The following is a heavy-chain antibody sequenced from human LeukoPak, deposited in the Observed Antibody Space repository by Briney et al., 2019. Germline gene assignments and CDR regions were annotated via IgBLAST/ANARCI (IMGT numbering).Heavy chain of an antibody. J-gene: IGHJ4*02. D-gene: IGHD3-3*01. Sequence: PGGSLRLSCAASGFTFSSYSMNWVRQAPGKGLEWVAVVSFDGGNKYYADSVQGRFTISRDNSKNTLYLQMNNLRVEDTAVHYCARGRGLRFLERLFANYWGQGTLVTVSS. CDR3: ARGRGLRFLERLFANY. CDR1: GFTFSSYS. CDR2: VSFDGGNK. V-gene: IGHV3-30*03.